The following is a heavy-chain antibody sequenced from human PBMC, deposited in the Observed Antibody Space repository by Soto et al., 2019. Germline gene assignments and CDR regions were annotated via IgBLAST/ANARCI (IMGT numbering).Heavy chain of an antibody. CDR2: INHSGST. Sequence: SETLSLTCVVYGGSFSGYYWSWLRPPPGKGLEWMGEINHSGSTNYNPSLKSRVTISVDTSKNQFSLKLSSVTAADTAVYYCARGPRFLEWLFFPPHYYYGMDVWGQGTTVTVSS. D-gene: IGHD3-3*01. CDR1: GGSFSGYY. J-gene: IGHJ6*02. V-gene: IGHV4-34*01. CDR3: ARGPRFLEWLFFPPHYYYGMDV.